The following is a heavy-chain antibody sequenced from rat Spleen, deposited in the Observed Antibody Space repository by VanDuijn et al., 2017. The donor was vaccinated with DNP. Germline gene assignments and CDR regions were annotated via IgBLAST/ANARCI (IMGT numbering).Heavy chain of an antibody. V-gene: IGHV5-20*01. J-gene: IGHJ4*01. CDR1: GFTFSDYY. CDR2: ISYNGGTP. Sequence: EVQLVESDGGLVQPGRSLKLSCAVSGFTFSDYYMAWVRQAPAKGLEWVATISYNGGTPYYRDSVKGRFTISRDNAQSTLYLQMDSLRSEDTATYYCTRDRDYYSGDGYYVMDAWGQGASVTVSS. D-gene: IGHD1-1*01. CDR3: TRDRDYYSGDGYYVMDA.